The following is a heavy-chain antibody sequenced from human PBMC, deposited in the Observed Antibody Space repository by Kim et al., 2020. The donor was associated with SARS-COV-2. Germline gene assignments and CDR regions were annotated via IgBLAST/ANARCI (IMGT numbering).Heavy chain of an antibody. J-gene: IGHJ4*02. CDR2: IYINGAT. CDR1: GFTLGNRG. CDR3: SNEIRPNDY. V-gene: IGHV3-23*05. Sequence: GGSLRLSCTASGFTLGNRGMTWVRQPPGKGLEWVSTIYINGATIYADSVKGRFTISRDNSKNTLYLQMNSLRVEDTAVYYCSNEIRPNDYWGQGTLVTVS. D-gene: IGHD1-1*01.